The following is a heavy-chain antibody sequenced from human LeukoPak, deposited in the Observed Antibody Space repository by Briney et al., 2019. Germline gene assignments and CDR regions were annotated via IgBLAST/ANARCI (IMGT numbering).Heavy chain of an antibody. D-gene: IGHD7-27*01. J-gene: IGHJ4*02. V-gene: IGHV4-30-2*01. CDR3: AINWGPTGERVDY. CDR2: IYHSGST. Sequence: SQTLSLTCTVSGGSISSGGYYWSWIRQPPGKGLEWIGYIYHSGSTYYNPSLKSRVTISVDRSKNQFSLKLSSVTAADTAVYYCAINWGPTGERVDYWGQGTLVTVSS. CDR1: GGSISSGGYY.